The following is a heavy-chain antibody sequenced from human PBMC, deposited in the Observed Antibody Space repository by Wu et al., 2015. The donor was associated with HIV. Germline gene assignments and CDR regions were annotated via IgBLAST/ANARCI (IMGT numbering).Heavy chain of an antibody. CDR1: GGTFSSYA. J-gene: IGHJ6*02. D-gene: IGHD3-22*01. Sequence: QVQLVQSGAEVKKPGSSVKVSCKASGGTFSSYAISWVRQAPGQGLEWMGWINPNSGGTNYAQKFQGRVTMTRDTSISTAYMELSRLRSDDTAVYYCAREDYYDSSGGMDVWGQGTTVTVSS. CDR2: INPNSGGT. CDR3: AREDYYDSSGGMDV. V-gene: IGHV1-2*02.